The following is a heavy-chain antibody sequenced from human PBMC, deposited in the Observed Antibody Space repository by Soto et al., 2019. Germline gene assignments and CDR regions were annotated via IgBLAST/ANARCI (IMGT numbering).Heavy chain of an antibody. Sequence: QVQLVQSGAEVKKPGSSVKVSCKASGGTFSSYAISWVRQAPGQGLEWMGGIIPIFGTANYAQKFLGRVTITADESTSTAYMELSSLRSEDTAVYYCARDLDCSSTSCYYWFDPWGQGTLVTVSS. V-gene: IGHV1-69*01. D-gene: IGHD2-2*01. CDR2: IIPIFGTA. CDR1: GGTFSSYA. J-gene: IGHJ5*02. CDR3: ARDLDCSSTSCYYWFDP.